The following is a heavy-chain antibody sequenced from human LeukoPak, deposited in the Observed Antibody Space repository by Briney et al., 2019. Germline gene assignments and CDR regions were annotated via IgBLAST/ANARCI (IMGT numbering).Heavy chain of an antibody. J-gene: IGHJ4*02. Sequence: ASVKVSCKASGYTFTGYYMHWVRQAPGQGLEWMGWINPNSGGTNYAQKFQGRVTMTRDTAISTAYMELSRLRSDDTAVYYRARDRVPYYYDSSGHSEDYWGQGTLVTVSS. CDR2: INPNSGGT. V-gene: IGHV1-2*02. CDR3: ARDRVPYYYDSSGHSEDY. D-gene: IGHD3-22*01. CDR1: GYTFTGYY.